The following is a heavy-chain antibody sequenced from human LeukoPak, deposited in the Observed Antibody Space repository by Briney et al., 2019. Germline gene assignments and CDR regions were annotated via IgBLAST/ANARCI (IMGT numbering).Heavy chain of an antibody. CDR2: IIPIFGTA. V-gene: IGHV1-69*13. CDR3: ARGMGVLVPAATWFDP. CDR1: GGTFSSYA. Sequence: SVKVSCKASGGTFSSYAISWVRQAPGQGLEWMGGIIPIFGTANYAQKFQGRVTITADESTSTAYMELSSLRSEDTAVYYCARGMGVLVPAATWFDPWGQGTLVTVSS. J-gene: IGHJ5*02. D-gene: IGHD2-2*01.